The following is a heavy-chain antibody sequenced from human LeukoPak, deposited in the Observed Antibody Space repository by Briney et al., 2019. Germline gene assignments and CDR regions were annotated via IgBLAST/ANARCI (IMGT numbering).Heavy chain of an antibody. J-gene: IGHJ4*02. CDR1: GVSVSTSH. CDR3: SEGYFEPFDH. V-gene: IGHV4-59*02. CDR2: LSYTGKT. D-gene: IGHD2/OR15-2a*01. Sequence: PSETLSLTCNVSGVSVSTSHWNWIRHRPGKGLEWIGCLSYTGKTDHNPSLKSRVSISLGSSNNHFSLKLTSVTAADTAVYYCSEGYFEPFDHWGQGILVTVSS.